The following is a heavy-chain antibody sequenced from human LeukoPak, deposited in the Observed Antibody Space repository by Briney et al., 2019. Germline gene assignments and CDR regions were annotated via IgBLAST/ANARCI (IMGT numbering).Heavy chain of an antibody. Sequence: ASVKVSCKASGYTFTGDYMHWVRQAPGQGLEWMGRINPNSGDTTYAQKFQDRVTMTRDTSITTAYMELSRLRSDDTAVYYCARDDSTGYDGRWFDPWGQGTLVTVSS. CDR1: GYTFTGDY. J-gene: IGHJ5*02. D-gene: IGHD3-22*01. CDR2: INPNSGDT. V-gene: IGHV1-2*06. CDR3: ARDDSTGYDGRWFDP.